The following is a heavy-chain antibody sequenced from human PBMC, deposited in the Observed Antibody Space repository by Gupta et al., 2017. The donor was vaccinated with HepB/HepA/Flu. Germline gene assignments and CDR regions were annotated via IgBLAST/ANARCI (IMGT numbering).Heavy chain of an antibody. D-gene: IGHD5-24*01. V-gene: IGHV3-73*01. CDR2: VRTKANNSAT. J-gene: IGHJ4*02. CDR1: GFIVSGSD. Sequence: EVQLVESGAGLVQPGGSLQLSCAGSGFIVSGSDIHWVRQASGKGLEWVGRVRTKANNSATAYGASVRGRFSISRDDSKNTAYLLMNSLETGDTAVYYCSRHLETSEDWGQGSLVTVSS. CDR3: SRHLETSED.